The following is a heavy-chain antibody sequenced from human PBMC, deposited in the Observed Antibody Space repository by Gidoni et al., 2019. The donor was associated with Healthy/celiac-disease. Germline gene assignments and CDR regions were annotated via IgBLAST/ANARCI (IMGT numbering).Heavy chain of an antibody. CDR2: ISYEGSNK. CDR3: GRDEYSSSSVLDY. V-gene: IGHV3-30*04. Sequence: QVQLVESGGGVVQPGRSLSLSCAASGFTFSSHSMHWVRHAPGKGLGWVAVISYEGSNKYYADAVKRRFTISRDNSKTLLYLQMSRLRAEEAAVYYWGRDEYSSSSVLDYWGQGTLVTVSS. CDR1: GFTFSSHS. D-gene: IGHD6-6*01. J-gene: IGHJ4*02.